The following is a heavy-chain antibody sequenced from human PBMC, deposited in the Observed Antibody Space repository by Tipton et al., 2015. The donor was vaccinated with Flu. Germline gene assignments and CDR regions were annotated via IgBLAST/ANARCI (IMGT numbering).Heavy chain of an antibody. CDR1: GASITSGGYY. CDR3: AGADSGYSGQTDY. V-gene: IGHV4-31*03. Sequence: TLSLTCTVSGASITSGGYYWTWIRQHPVKGLEWIGYIYYTGNTYYRPSLRSRLTMSLDTSKNQFSLQLSSVTAADTALYYCAGADSGYSGQTDYWGQGTLVTVSS. CDR2: IYYTGNT. J-gene: IGHJ4*02. D-gene: IGHD3-22*01.